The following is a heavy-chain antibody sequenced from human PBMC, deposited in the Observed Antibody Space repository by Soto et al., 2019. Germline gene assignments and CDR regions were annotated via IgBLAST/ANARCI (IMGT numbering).Heavy chain of an antibody. CDR2: ISYDGSNK. Sequence: GGSLRLSCAASGFTFSSYAMHWVRQAPGKGLEWVAVISYDGSNKYYADSVKGRFTISRDNSKNTLYLQMNSLRAEDTAVYYCAVLGGFFDYWGQGTLVTVSS. J-gene: IGHJ4*02. CDR3: AVLGGFFDY. CDR1: GFTFSSYA. V-gene: IGHV3-30-3*01.